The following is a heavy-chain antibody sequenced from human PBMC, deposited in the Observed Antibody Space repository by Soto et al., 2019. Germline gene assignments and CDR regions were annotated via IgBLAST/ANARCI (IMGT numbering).Heavy chain of an antibody. V-gene: IGHV1-46*01. J-gene: IGHJ3*02. CDR3: ARDTGYDHDAFDI. D-gene: IGHD5-12*01. CDR1: GYSFITSYH. CDR2: INPTGSMN. Sequence: QVQLVQSGAEVKKPGASVKVSCKASGYSFITSYHMHWVRQAPGQGLEWMGIINPTGSMNRYSQKFQGRLNMTSDKSTATDYMDLSNLTAEDTAVYFCARDTGYDHDAFDIWGQGTRVTVSS.